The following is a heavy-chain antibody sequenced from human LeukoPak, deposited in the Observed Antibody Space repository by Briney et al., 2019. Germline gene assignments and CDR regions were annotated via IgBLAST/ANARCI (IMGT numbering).Heavy chain of an antibody. V-gene: IGHV3-7*01. CDR1: GFTLSTYW. CDR2: IKQDGSEK. Sequence: PGGSLRLSCAASGFTLSTYWMTWVRQAPGKGLEWGANIKQDGSEKFYVDSVKGRFTISRDNAKKLLYLQMNSLRVEDTAVYYCARDRGSSGRLGRFDNWGQGTLVTVSP. J-gene: IGHJ4*02. CDR3: ARDRGSSGRLGRFDN. D-gene: IGHD6-19*01.